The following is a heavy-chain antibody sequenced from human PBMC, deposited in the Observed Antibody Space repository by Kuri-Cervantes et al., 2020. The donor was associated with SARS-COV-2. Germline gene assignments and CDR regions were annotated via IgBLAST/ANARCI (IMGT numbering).Heavy chain of an antibody. CDR1: GYTLPGYS. Sequence: ASVKVSCEASGYTLPGYSMHCVRQAPGQGLEWMGIINPSGGSTSYAQKFQGRVTMTRDTATSTVYMELSSLRSEDTAVYYCVVSVPNYSSGYLRPDAFDIWGQGTMVTVSS. CDR2: INPSGGST. J-gene: IGHJ3*02. CDR3: VVSVPNYSSGYLRPDAFDI. D-gene: IGHD3-22*01. V-gene: IGHV1-46*01.